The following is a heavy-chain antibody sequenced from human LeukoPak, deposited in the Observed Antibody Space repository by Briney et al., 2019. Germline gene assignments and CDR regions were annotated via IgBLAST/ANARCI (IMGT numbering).Heavy chain of an antibody. V-gene: IGHV3-9*01. CDR2: ISWNSGSI. CDR3: ARDREDYYGSGSYYHDY. CDR1: GFTHEDYA. D-gene: IGHD3-10*01. J-gene: IGHJ4*02. Sequence: GGSLTLSCAASGFTHEDYAMHWVRPAPGRGLAWVSGISWNSGSIGYANSVKGRFTISRDNANNSLYLQMNSLRAEDTAVYYCARDREDYYGSGSYYHDYWGQGTLVTVSS.